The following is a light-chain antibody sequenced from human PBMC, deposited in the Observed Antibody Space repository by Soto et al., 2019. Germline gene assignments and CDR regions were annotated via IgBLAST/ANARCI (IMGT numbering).Light chain of an antibody. CDR1: QSVGSN. J-gene: IGKJ1*01. CDR3: HQYNNWPQT. CDR2: GAS. V-gene: IGKV3-15*01. Sequence: EIVMTQSPSALSVSPGERATLSCRASQSVGSNIAWYQQKPGQAPRLLIYGASSRATGIPAKFSGSGSGTEFTLTIGSLQSEDFAVYYCHQYNNWPQTFGQGTKVDIK.